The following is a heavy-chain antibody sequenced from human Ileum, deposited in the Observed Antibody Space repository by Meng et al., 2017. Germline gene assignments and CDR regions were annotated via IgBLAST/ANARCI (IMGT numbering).Heavy chain of an antibody. V-gene: IGHV3-11*01. CDR3: ATLSYSSLGY. Sequence: QVKLVGSGGGLVKPGGFLRLSCAASGITFSDYYMSWIRQAPGKGLEWVSYISNSGSNIYCVDSVKGRFTISRDNAKNSLYLQMNSLRAEDTAVYYCATLSYSSLGYWGQGTLVTVSS. D-gene: IGHD1-26*01. CDR1: GITFSDYY. J-gene: IGHJ4*02. CDR2: ISNSGSNI.